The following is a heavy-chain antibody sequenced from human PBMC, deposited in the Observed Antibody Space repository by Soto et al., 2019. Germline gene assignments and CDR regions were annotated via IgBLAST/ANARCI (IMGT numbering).Heavy chain of an antibody. D-gene: IGHD2-15*01. Sequence: PVWSLRPSCAASGLIVSSNYVSWVRQAPGKGLEYVSAISSNGGSTYYADSVKGVFTISRDNSKNTLYLQMSSLRAEDTAVYYCVKRRCSGGSCYSVDFDYWGQGTLVTVSS. J-gene: IGHJ4*02. CDR3: VKRRCSGGSCYSVDFDY. CDR2: ISSNGGST. CDR1: GLIVSSNY. V-gene: IGHV3-64D*06.